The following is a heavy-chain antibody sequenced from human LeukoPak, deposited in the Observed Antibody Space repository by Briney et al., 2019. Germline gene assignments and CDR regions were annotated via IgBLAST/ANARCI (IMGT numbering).Heavy chain of an antibody. D-gene: IGHD3-3*01. V-gene: IGHV3-21*01. CDR3: ARVLGDDFWSGYYSSYYYYMDV. CDR1: GLTFSSYS. J-gene: IGHJ6*03. CDR2: ISSSSSYI. Sequence: PGGSLRLSCAASGLTFSSYSMNWVRQAPGKGLEWVSSISSSSSYIYYADSVKGRFTISRDNAKNSLYLQMNSLIAEDTAVYYCARVLGDDFWSGYYSSYYYYMDVWGKGTTVTVSS.